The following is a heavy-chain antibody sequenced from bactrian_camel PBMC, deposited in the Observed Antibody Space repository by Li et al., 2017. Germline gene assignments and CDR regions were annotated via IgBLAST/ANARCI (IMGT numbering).Heavy chain of an antibody. CDR3: AADETWYWPGYGGNWLAAETYAY. CDR1: AHTYNGYA. CDR2: IDSDGNT. J-gene: IGHJ4*01. V-gene: IGHV3S55*01. Sequence: HVQLVESGGGSVQAGGSLRLSCSASAHTYNGYALGWFRQAPGREREGVAAIDSDGNTSYADSVKGRFTISLDKGKNTEYLQMTSLRPDDTAKYFCAADETWYWPGYGGNWLAAETYAYWGQGTQVTVSS. D-gene: IGHD6*01.